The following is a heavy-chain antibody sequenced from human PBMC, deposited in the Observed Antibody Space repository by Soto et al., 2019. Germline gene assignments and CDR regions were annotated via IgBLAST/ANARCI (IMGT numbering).Heavy chain of an antibody. CDR2: INPNSGGT. V-gene: IGHV1-2*04. D-gene: IGHD6-6*01. Sequence: GASVKVSCKASGYTFTGYYMHWVRQAPGQGLEWMGWINPNSGGTNYAQKFQGWVTMTRDTSISTAYMELSRLRSDDTAVYYCARSAARHYYYYMDVWGKGTTVTVSS. CDR1: GYTFTGYY. CDR3: ARSAARHYYYYMDV. J-gene: IGHJ6*03.